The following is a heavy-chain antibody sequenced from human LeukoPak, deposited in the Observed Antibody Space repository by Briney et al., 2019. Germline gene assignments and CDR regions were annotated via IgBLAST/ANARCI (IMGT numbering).Heavy chain of an antibody. CDR3: ARDATMIVGPLGAFDI. V-gene: IGHV3-21*01. J-gene: IGHJ3*02. D-gene: IGHD3-22*01. CDR1: GFTFSTYS. Sequence: GGSLRLSCAASGFTFSTYSMNWVRQAPGKGLEWVSSISSSSSYIYYADSVKGRFTISRDNAKNSLYLQMNSLRAEDTAVYYCARDATMIVGPLGAFDIWGQGTMVTVSS. CDR2: ISSSSSYI.